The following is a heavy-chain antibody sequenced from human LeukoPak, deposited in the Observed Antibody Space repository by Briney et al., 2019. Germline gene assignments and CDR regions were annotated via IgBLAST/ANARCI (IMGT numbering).Heavy chain of an antibody. CDR2: ISAYNGNT. CDR1: GYSFTSYG. CDR3: ARVPSGGPFDY. Sequence: GASVKVSCKASGYSFTSYGISWVRQAPGQGLEWVGWISAYNGNTNYAQRLQGRVTMTADTSTSTAYMELRSLTSDDTAIYYCARVPSGGPFDYWGQGTLVTVFS. D-gene: IGHD2-15*01. J-gene: IGHJ4*02. V-gene: IGHV1-18*01.